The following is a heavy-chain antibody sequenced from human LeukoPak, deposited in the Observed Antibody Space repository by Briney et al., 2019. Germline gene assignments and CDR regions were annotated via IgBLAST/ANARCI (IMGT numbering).Heavy chain of an antibody. V-gene: IGHV4-59*08. Sequence: PSETLSLTCTVSDGSISTYYWSWLRQPPGKGLEWIGYISYNGNTDSNPSLKNRVSMSLDTPKNQFSLKLSSVTAADTAIYYCAREYDLLSGFDAFDVWGPGTLVTVSS. D-gene: IGHD3/OR15-3a*01. CDR2: ISYNGNT. CDR1: DGSISTYY. J-gene: IGHJ3*01. CDR3: AREYDLLSGFDAFDV.